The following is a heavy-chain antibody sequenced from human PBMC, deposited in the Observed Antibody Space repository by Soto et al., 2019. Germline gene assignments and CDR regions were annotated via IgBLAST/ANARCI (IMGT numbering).Heavy chain of an antibody. CDR2: ISYDGSNK. Sequence: GGSLRLSCAASGFTFSSYAMHWVRQAPGKGLEWVAVISYDGSNKYYADSVKGRFTISRDNSKNTLYLQMNSLRAEDTAVYYCARQTDPPYPDVWGQGTTVTVSS. CDR3: ARQTDPPYPDV. D-gene: IGHD2-2*01. CDR1: GFTFSSYA. J-gene: IGHJ6*02. V-gene: IGHV3-30-3*01.